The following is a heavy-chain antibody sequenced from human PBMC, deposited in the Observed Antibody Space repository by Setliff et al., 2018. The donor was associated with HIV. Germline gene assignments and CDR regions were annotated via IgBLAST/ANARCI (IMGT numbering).Heavy chain of an antibody. Sequence: PGGSLRLSCAASGFAFDNYCMTWVRQAPGKGLEWVSAIGGSTGSTYYADSVKGRFTISTDNSKNSLYLQMNGLRAEDTAVYYCARGPTTVTNYYYYYMDVWGQGTMVTVSS. CDR3: ARGPTTVTNYYYYYMDV. J-gene: IGHJ6*03. CDR2: IGGSTGST. D-gene: IGHD4-17*01. CDR1: GFAFDNYC. V-gene: IGHV3-23*01.